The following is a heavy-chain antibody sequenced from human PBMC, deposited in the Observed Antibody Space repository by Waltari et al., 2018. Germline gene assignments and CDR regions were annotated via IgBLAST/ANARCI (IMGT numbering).Heavy chain of an antibody. D-gene: IGHD5-18*01. CDR1: GYTFTGYY. V-gene: IGHV1-2*02. J-gene: IGHJ4*02. Sequence: QVQLVQSGAEVKKPGASVKVSCKASGYTFTGYYMHWVRQAPGQGLEWMCGCNPNSGGTDYVQKFKGRVTMTRDTSISTADMGRSRLGSDDTAVYYCARDLVDTAMDPYYFDYWGQGTLVTVSS. CDR3: ARDLVDTAMDPYYFDY. CDR2: CNPNSGGT.